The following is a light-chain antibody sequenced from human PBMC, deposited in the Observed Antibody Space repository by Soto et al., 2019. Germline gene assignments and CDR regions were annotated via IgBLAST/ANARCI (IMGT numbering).Light chain of an antibody. V-gene: IGKV4-1*01. CDR2: WAS. CDR3: QQYYSTPFT. J-gene: IGKJ3*01. CDR1: QSVLYSTNNKND. Sequence: DIVMTQSPDSLSVTLGERATVNCKTSQSVLYSTNNKNDLAWDQQKPGQPPKLLIYWASTRESGVPDRFSGSGSGTDFTLTIRSLQAEDVAVYYCQQYYSTPFTFGPGTKVD.